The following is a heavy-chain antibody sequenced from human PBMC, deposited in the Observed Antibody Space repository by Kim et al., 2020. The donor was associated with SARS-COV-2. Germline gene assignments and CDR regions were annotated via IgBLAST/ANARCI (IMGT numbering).Heavy chain of an antibody. CDR1: GGTFSSYA. CDR2: IIPIFGTA. V-gene: IGHV1-69*13. CDR3: ARGPWEYQLLRTVGYGMDV. J-gene: IGHJ6*02. D-gene: IGHD2-2*01. Sequence: SVKVSCKASGGTFSSYAISWVRQAPGQGLEWMGGIIPIFGTANYAQKFQGRVTITADESTSTAYMELSSLRSEDTAVYYCARGPWEYQLLRTVGYGMDVWGQGTTVTVSS.